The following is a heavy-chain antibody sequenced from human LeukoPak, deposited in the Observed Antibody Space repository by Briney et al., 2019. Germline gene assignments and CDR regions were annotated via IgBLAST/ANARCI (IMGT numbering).Heavy chain of an antibody. CDR3: ARDGRDGYSFHYFDY. CDR1: GNTFTKYV. Sequence: ASVKVSCKTSGNTFTKYVIHWVRQAPGQRLEWMGWINAGNGNTKYSQKFQDRVTISRDTSASTAYMELSSLRSEDTAVYYCARDGRDGYSFHYFDYWGQGTLVTVSS. J-gene: IGHJ4*02. V-gene: IGHV1-3*01. D-gene: IGHD5-24*01. CDR2: INAGNGNT.